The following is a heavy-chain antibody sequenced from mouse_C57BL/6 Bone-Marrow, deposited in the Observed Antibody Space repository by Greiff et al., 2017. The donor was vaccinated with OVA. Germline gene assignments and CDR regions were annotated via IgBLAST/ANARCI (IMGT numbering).Heavy chain of an antibody. CDR1: GYTFTSYW. D-gene: IGHD1-1*01. CDR3: AREGYYYGSSPWVAY. CDR2: IYPGSGST. V-gene: IGHV1-55*01. Sequence: QVQLQQPGAELVKPGASVKMSCKASGYTFTSYWITWVKQRPGQGLEWIGDIYPGSGSTNYNEKFKSKATLTVDTSSSTAYMQLSSLTSEDSAVYYCAREGYYYGSSPWVAYWGQGTLVTVSA. J-gene: IGHJ3*01.